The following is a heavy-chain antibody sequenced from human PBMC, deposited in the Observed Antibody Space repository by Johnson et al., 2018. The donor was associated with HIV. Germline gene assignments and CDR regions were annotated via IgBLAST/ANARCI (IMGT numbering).Heavy chain of an antibody. Sequence: VQLVESGGGVVRPGGSLRLSCAASGFTFDDYGMSWVRQAPGKGLEWVSGINWNGGSTRYADSVQGGFTISRDNAKNSLYLQMNSLRAEDTALYYCARDMRWSKAFDIWGQGTMVTVSS. J-gene: IGHJ3*02. CDR1: GFTFDDYG. CDR3: ARDMRWSKAFDI. V-gene: IGHV3-20*04. CDR2: INWNGGST. D-gene: IGHD3-3*01.